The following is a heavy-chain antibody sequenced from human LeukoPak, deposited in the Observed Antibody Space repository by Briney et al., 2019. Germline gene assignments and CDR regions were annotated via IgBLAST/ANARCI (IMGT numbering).Heavy chain of an antibody. Sequence: KPSETLSLTCTVSGGSISSSSYYWGWIRQPPGKGLEWIGSIYYSGSTYYNPSLKSRVTISVDTSKNQFSLKLSSVTAADTAVYYCARDPSHRLGLRRDYWGQGTLVTVSS. CDR1: GGSISSSSYY. V-gene: IGHV4-39*07. CDR2: IYYSGST. CDR3: ARDPSHRLGLRRDY. D-gene: IGHD4-17*01. J-gene: IGHJ4*01.